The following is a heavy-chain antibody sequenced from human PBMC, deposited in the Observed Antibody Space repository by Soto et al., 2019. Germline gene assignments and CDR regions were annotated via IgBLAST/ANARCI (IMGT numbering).Heavy chain of an antibody. CDR2: ISYDGSNK. V-gene: IGHV3-30*18. D-gene: IGHD5-18*01. CDR1: GFTFSSYG. J-gene: IGHJ4*02. CDR3: AKVYPNTAMVTGY. Sequence: GGSLRLSCAASGFTFSSYGMHWVRQAPGKGLEWVAVISYDGSNKYYADSVKGRFTISRDNSKNTLYLQMNSLRAEDTAVYYCAKVYPNTAMVTGYWGQGTLVTVS.